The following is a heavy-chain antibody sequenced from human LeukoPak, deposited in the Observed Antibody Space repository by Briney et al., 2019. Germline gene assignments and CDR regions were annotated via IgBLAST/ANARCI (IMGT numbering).Heavy chain of an antibody. D-gene: IGHD6-13*01. CDR3: ARDSSAERGQQLAN. J-gene: IGHJ4*02. CDR1: GFTFRSYW. CDR2: INQDGTEK. V-gene: IGHV3-7*04. Sequence: GGSLRLSCAASGFTFRSYWMTWVRQAPGKGLEWVAHINQDGTEKYYVDSVKGRFTISRDNAKRSLYLQMNNLRADDTAVYYCARDSSAERGQQLANWGQGTLVTVSS.